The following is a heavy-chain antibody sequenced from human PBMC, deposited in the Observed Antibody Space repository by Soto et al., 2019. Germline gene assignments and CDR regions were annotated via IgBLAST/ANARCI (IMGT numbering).Heavy chain of an antibody. V-gene: IGHV1-58*01. D-gene: IGHD5-18*01. CDR3: AVFITNTPPFDY. CDR1: GFSFTSSA. Sequence: SGKGCCKASGFSFTSSAVQWVRQARGQRLGWIGWIVVGSGNTNYAQKFQERVTITRDMSTSTAYMELSSLRSEDTAVYYCAVFITNTPPFDYWGQGTLVTVSA. J-gene: IGHJ4*02. CDR2: IVVGSGNT.